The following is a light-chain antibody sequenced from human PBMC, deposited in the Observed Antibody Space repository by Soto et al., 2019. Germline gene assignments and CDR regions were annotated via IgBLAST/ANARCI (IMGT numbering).Light chain of an antibody. CDR1: QSMNDW. J-gene: IGKJ1*01. V-gene: IGKV1-5*01. Sequence: DIQMTQSPSTLSASIGDRVTITCRASQSMNDWLAWYQQKPGKAPKVLIYDASSLKSGVPSRFSGSRSGTEFTLTIDSQQPDDVATYYCLRYNAFSQTFGQGTKVEI. CDR2: DAS. CDR3: LRYNAFSQT.